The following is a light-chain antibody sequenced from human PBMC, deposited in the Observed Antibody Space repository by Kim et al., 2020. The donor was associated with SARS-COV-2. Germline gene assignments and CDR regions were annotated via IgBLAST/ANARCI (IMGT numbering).Light chain of an antibody. Sequence: SSVGESVTITCRASQGISSYLAWYQQKPGKAPKLMIFAASTLQSGVPSRFSGSGSGTDFTLTISSLQPEDFATYYCQQLNSYPFTFGGGTKVDIK. CDR1: QGISSY. CDR3: QQLNSYPFT. CDR2: AAS. V-gene: IGKV1-9*01. J-gene: IGKJ4*01.